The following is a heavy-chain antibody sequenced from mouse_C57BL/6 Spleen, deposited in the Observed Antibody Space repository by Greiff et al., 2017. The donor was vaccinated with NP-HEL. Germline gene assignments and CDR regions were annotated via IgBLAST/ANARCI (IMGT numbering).Heavy chain of an antibody. D-gene: IGHD4-1*01. V-gene: IGHV1-76*01. Sequence: VQLQESGAELVRPGASVKLSCKASGYTFTDYYINWVKQRPGQGLEWIARIYPGSGNTYYNEKFKGKATLTAEKSSSTAYMQLSSLTSEDSAVYFCARERTGTYWYFDVWGTGTTVTVSS. J-gene: IGHJ1*03. CDR3: ARERTGTYWYFDV. CDR2: IYPGSGNT. CDR1: GYTFTDYY.